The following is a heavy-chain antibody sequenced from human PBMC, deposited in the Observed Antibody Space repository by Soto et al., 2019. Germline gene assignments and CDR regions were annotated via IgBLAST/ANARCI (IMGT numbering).Heavy chain of an antibody. CDR3: AKDQAAAGTISRYFQH. Sequence: EVQLLESGGGLVQPEGSLRLSCAASGFSFSTYAMSWVRQAPGKGLEWVSGISGSGGTTYSADSVKGRFTISRDNSKNTLYLHVNSLRDEDTAVYYCAKDQAAAGTISRYFQHWGQGTLVTVSS. J-gene: IGHJ1*01. CDR1: GFSFSTYA. CDR2: ISGSGGTT. V-gene: IGHV3-23*01. D-gene: IGHD6-13*01.